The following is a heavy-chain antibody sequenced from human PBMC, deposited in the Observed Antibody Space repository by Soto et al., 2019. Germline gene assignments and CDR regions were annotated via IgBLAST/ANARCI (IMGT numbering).Heavy chain of an antibody. V-gene: IGHV6-1*01. CDR2: TYYRSKWYN. J-gene: IGHJ5*01. D-gene: IGHD1-26*01. CDR1: GDSVSSSSVT. Sequence: SQTLSLTCAISGDSVSSSSVTWNWIRQSPSRGLEWLGRTYYRSKWYNDYAESVKSRITINPDTSKNQFFLHLNSVTPEDTAFYYCVRRRGNSWLDFWGQGTLVTVSS. CDR3: VRRRGNSWLDF.